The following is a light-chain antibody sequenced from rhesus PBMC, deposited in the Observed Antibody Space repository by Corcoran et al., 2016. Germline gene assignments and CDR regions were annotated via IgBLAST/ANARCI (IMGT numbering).Light chain of an antibody. CDR3: CSYRSGRTYI. Sequence: QSALTQPPSVSKSLGQSVTISCTGTSSDIGGYNDVSWYQQHPGTAPRLLIYDVNKRPSGVSDRFSGSKSGDTASLTISGLQAEDEADYYCCSYRSGRTYIFGAATRLTVL. J-gene: IGLJ1*01. V-gene: IGLV2S9*01. CDR1: SSDIGGYND. CDR2: DVN.